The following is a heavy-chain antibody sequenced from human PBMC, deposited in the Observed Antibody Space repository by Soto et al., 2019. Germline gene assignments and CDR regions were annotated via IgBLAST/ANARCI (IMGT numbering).Heavy chain of an antibody. V-gene: IGHV1-69*01. D-gene: IGHD3-10*01. CDR1: GDTFKNCV. J-gene: IGHJ6*02. CDR3: AAELGFGKLSVV. Sequence: QVQVVQSGVDVRRPGSSVKVSCKASGDTFKNCVISWVRQVPGQGLEWMGGIIPLFGTTDFAQRFQGRLTITTDESTTTAYMELSRLRSEDTATYYCAAELGFGKLSVVWGQGTTVIVSS. CDR2: IIPLFGTT.